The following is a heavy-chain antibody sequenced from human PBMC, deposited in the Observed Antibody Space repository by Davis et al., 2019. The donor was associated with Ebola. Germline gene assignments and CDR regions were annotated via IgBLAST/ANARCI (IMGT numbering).Heavy chain of an antibody. CDR2: INHSGST. J-gene: IGHJ4*02. CDR3: ARLGFYDFWSGAIDY. Sequence: MPSETLSLTCAVYGGSFSGYYWSWIRQPPGKGLEWIGEINHSGSTNYNPSLKSRVTISVDTFKNQFSLKLSSVTAADTAVYYCARLGFYDFWSGAIDYWGQGTLVTVSS. D-gene: IGHD3-3*01. CDR1: GGSFSGYY. V-gene: IGHV4-34*01.